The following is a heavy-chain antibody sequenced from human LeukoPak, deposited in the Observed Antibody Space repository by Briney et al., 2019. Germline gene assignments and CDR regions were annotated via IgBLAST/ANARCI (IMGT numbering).Heavy chain of an antibody. Sequence: PSETLSLTCSVSDDSITMYYWTWIRQPPGKGLEWIGYVDHTGSTNFNPSLNGRVSISRDTSKNLFSLRLRSVTAADTAVYYCAREIAVADSNWFDPWGQGTLVTVSS. CDR1: DDSITMYY. D-gene: IGHD6-19*01. CDR2: VDHTGST. J-gene: IGHJ5*02. CDR3: AREIAVADSNWFDP. V-gene: IGHV4-59*12.